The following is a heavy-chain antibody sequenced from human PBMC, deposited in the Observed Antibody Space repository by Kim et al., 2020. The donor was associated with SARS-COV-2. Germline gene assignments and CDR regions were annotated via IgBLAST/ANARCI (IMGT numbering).Heavy chain of an antibody. CDR1: GGTFSSYA. J-gene: IGHJ6*02. CDR3: ARAPIVATLLGYYYYGMDV. V-gene: IGHV1-69*13. Sequence: SVKVSCKASGGTFSSYAISWVRQAPGQGLEWMGGIIPIFGTANYAPKFQGRVTITADESTSTAYMELSSLRSEDTAVYYCARAPIVATLLGYYYYGMDVWGQGTTVTVSS. CDR2: IIPIFGTA. D-gene: IGHD5-12*01.